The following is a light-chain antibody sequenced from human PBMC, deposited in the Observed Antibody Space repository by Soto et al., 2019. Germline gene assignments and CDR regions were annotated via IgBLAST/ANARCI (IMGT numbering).Light chain of an antibody. Sequence: DIQMTQSPSTLSASVGARVSITCRASQSISSWLAWYQQKPGKAPKLLIYKASSLESGVPSRFSGSGSGTELTLTISSLQPDDFEIYDGQEYMSSSWTFGQGTKVDIK. V-gene: IGKV1-5*03. CDR3: QEYMSSSWT. J-gene: IGKJ1*01. CDR2: KAS. CDR1: QSISSW.